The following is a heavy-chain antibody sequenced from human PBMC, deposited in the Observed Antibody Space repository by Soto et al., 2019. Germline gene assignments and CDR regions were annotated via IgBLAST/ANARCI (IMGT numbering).Heavy chain of an antibody. CDR3: ARRTWGMDV. V-gene: IGHV4-4*02. CDR2: IFHSGNT. D-gene: IGHD2-8*01. Sequence: PSETLSLTCAVSSGSIGTTNWWSWVRQPPGKGLEWIGEIFHSGNTYYNPSLASRVTISVDTSKNQFSLNLRSVTAADTAVYYCARRTWGMDVWGKGTTVTVSP. CDR1: SGSIGTTNW. J-gene: IGHJ6*04.